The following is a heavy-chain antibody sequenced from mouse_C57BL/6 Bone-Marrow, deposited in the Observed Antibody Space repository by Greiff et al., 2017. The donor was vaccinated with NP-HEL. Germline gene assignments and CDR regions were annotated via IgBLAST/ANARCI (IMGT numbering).Heavy chain of an antibody. D-gene: IGHD3-2*02. J-gene: IGHJ3*01. CDR2: IYPGGGYT. Sequence: QVQLQQSGAELVRPGTSVKMSCKASGYTFTNYWIGWAKQRPGHGLEWIGDIYPGGGYTNYNEKFKGKATLTADKSSSTAYMQFSSLTSEDSAIYYCARSEGDSSGYGAGFAYWGQVTLVTVSA. V-gene: IGHV1-63*01. CDR1: GYTFTNYW. CDR3: ARSEGDSSGYGAGFAY.